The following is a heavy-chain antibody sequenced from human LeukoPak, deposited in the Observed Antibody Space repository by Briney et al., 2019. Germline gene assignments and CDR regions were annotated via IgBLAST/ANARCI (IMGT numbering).Heavy chain of an antibody. J-gene: IGHJ6*02. V-gene: IGHV3-7*01. CDR2: IKPDGSEN. Sequence: GGSLRLSCAASEFILSNWWMTWVRQAQGKGLEWEASIKPDGSENYYVDSVKGRFTVSRDNARSSLYLQMNSLRAEDTAVYYCARGHYGMDVWGQGTTVTVSS. CDR1: EFILSNWW. CDR3: ARGHYGMDV.